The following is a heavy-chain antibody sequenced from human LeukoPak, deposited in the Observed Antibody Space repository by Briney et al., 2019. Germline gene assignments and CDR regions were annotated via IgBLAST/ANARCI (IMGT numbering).Heavy chain of an antibody. CDR3: AKGSSGWSVYTDWFDP. CDR1: GFTFSSYA. J-gene: IGHJ5*02. CDR2: ISGSGGST. Sequence: GGSLRLSCAASGFTFSSYAMSWVRQAPGKGLEWVSAISGSGGSTYYADSVKGQFTISRDNSKNTLYLQMNSLRAEDTAVYYCAKGSSGWSVYTDWFDPWGQGTLVTVSS. V-gene: IGHV3-23*01. D-gene: IGHD6-19*01.